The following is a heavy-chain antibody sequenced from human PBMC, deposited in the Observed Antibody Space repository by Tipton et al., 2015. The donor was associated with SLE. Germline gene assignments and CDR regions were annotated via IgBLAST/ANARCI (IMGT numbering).Heavy chain of an antibody. CDR3: ARGRDFIVVVVAALDY. V-gene: IGHV3-30*04. J-gene: IGHJ4*02. D-gene: IGHD2-15*01. CDR1: GFTFSSYA. Sequence: SLRLSCAASGFTFSSYAMHWVRQAPGKGLEWVAVISYDGSNKYYADSVKGRFTISRDNSKNTLYLQMNSLRAEDTAVYYCARGRDFIVVVVAALDYWGQGTLVTVSS. CDR2: ISYDGSNK.